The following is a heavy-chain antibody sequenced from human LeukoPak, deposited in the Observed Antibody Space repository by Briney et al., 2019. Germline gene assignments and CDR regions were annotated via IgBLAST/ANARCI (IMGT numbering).Heavy chain of an antibody. V-gene: IGHV1-69*06. D-gene: IGHD2-2*01. CDR1: GGTFSTFG. Sequence: ASVKVSCKASGGTFSTFGISWVRQAPGQGLEWMGGIIPMSGTVNNAQKFQGRVTITADKSTSTAYMELSSLRSEDTAVYYCARDRPGIVVVPAAIWFDPWGQGTLVTVSS. CDR3: ARDRPGIVVVPAAIWFDP. J-gene: IGHJ5*02. CDR2: IIPMSGTV.